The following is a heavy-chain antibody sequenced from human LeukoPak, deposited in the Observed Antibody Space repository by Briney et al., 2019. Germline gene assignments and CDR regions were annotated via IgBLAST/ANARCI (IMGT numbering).Heavy chain of an antibody. CDR3: AKPFGFLEWLYGGYFDS. Sequence: GGSLRLSCSASGFTFSNFAMSWVRQAPGKGLEWVSAVSSDGINTYYTDSLKGRFTISRDNSKNTVFLQMHSLTAEDAAVYYCAKPFGFLEWLYGGYFDSWGQGTLVTVSS. CDR1: GFTFSNFA. J-gene: IGHJ4*02. D-gene: IGHD3-3*01. CDR2: VSSDGINT. V-gene: IGHV3-23*01.